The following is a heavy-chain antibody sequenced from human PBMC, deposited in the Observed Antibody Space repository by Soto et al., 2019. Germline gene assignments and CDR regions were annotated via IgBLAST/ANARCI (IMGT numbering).Heavy chain of an antibody. CDR3: ARDHWVVTPRYYFDY. J-gene: IGHJ4*02. CDR1: GYTFTSYY. V-gene: IGHV1-46*03. Sequence: ASVKVSCKASGYTFTSYYMHWVRQAPGQGLEWMGIINPSGGSTSYAQKFQGRVTMTRDTSTSTVYMELSSLRSEDMAVYYCARDHWVVTPRYYFDYWGQGTLVTVSS. D-gene: IGHD2-21*02. CDR2: INPSGGST.